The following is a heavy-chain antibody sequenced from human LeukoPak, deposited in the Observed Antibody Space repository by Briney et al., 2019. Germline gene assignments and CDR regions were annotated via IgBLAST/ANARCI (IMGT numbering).Heavy chain of an antibody. D-gene: IGHD3-10*01. Sequence: SETLSLTCTVSGGSISSSSYYWGWIRQPPGKGLEWIGSIYYSGSTYYNPSLKSRVTISVDTSKNQFSLKLSSVTAADTAVYYCARHGLLWFGELLWSGRLNWFDPWGQGTLVTVSS. V-gene: IGHV4-39*01. CDR3: ARHGLLWFGELLWSGRLNWFDP. CDR1: GGSISSSSYY. CDR2: IYYSGST. J-gene: IGHJ5*02.